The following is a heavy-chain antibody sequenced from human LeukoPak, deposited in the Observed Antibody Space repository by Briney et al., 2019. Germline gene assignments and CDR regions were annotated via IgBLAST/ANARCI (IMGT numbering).Heavy chain of an antibody. D-gene: IGHD3-22*01. CDR3: ARGYYDSSGYYPRFDY. Sequence: SVKVSCKASGGTFSSYAISWVRQAPGQGLEWMGGIIPIFGTANYAQKFQGRVTITADESTSTAYMELSSLRPEDTAVYYCARGYYDSSGYYPRFDYWGQGTLVTVSS. CDR1: GGTFSSYA. J-gene: IGHJ4*02. CDR2: IIPIFGTA. V-gene: IGHV1-69*13.